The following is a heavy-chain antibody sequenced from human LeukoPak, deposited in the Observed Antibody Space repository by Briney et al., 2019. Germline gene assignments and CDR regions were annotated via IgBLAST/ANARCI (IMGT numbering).Heavy chain of an antibody. CDR2: IWYDGSNK. Sequence: GGSLRLSCAASGFTFSSYGMHWVRQAPGKGLEWVAVIWYDGSNKYYADSVKGRFTISRDNSKNTLYLQMNSLRAEDTAVYYCARRSSGYYYYFDYWGQGTLVTVSS. CDR1: GFTFSSYG. CDR3: ARRSSGYYYYFDY. D-gene: IGHD3-22*01. V-gene: IGHV3-33*01. J-gene: IGHJ4*02.